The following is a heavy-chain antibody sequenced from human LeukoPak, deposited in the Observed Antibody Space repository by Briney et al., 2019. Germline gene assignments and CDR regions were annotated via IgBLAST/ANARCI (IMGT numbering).Heavy chain of an antibody. CDR2: ISNSGST. V-gene: IGHV4-59*11. Sequence: SETLSLTCTVSGGAITSHYWTWIRQSPVKGPEWIGDISNSGSTSYNPPLKSRVTISIDTSKNQFSLKLSSVTAADTAVYYCGRDALVGYFSYYYMDVWGKGTTVTVSS. J-gene: IGHJ6*03. D-gene: IGHD2-15*01. CDR1: GGAITSHY. CDR3: GRDALVGYFSYYYMDV.